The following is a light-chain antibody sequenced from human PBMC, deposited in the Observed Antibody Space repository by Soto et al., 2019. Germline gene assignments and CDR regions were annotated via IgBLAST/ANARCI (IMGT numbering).Light chain of an antibody. J-gene: IGKJ4*01. V-gene: IGKV1-5*03. CDR3: QQYNSYPLT. CDR1: QSISRW. Sequence: DIQMTQSPSTLSVSVGDRVTITCRASQSISRWLGWYQQKPGKAPNLLIYKASTLKSGVPSRFSGSGSGTEFTLTISSLQPDDFATYYCQQYNSYPLTLGGGTKVDIK. CDR2: KAS.